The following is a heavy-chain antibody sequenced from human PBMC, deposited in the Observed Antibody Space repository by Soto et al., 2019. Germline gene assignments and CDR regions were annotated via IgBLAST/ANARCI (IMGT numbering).Heavy chain of an antibody. Sequence: GGSLRLSCAASGFTFSSYAMSWVRQAPGKGLEWVSAISGSGGSTYYADSVKGRFTISRDNSKNTLYLQMNSLRAEDTAVYYCATNPFLRFLEWLFFWGQGTLVTVSS. CDR2: ISGSGGST. D-gene: IGHD3-3*01. J-gene: IGHJ4*02. V-gene: IGHV3-23*01. CDR3: ATNPFLRFLEWLFF. CDR1: GFTFSSYA.